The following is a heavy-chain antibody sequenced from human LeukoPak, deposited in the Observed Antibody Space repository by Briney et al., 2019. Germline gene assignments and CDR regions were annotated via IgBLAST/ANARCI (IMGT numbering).Heavy chain of an antibody. J-gene: IGHJ6*03. Sequence: GGSLRLSCAASGFTFSSYSMNWVRQAPGKGLEWVSSISSSSSYIYYADSVKGRFTISRDNAKNSLYLQMNSLRAEDTAVYYCARDPFSGDIVVVPAAANMDVWGKGTTVTVSS. CDR2: ISSSSSYI. D-gene: IGHD2-2*01. V-gene: IGHV3-21*01. CDR1: GFTFSSYS. CDR3: ARDPFSGDIVVVPAAANMDV.